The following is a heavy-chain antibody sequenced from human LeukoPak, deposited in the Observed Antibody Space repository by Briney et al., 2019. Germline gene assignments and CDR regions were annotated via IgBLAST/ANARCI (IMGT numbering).Heavy chain of an antibody. V-gene: IGHV3-23*01. J-gene: IGHJ4*02. CDR2: IGAGGTFT. CDR1: GFTFSSYA. Sequence: GGSLRLSCTASGFTFSSYAMNWVRQAPGKGLEWVSGIGAGGTFTYYADSVKGRFTISRDNSKNTLYLEMNSLRDEDTAVYHCARTRSKVGTPTFDYWGQGTLVTVSS. D-gene: IGHD4-23*01. CDR3: ARTRSKVGTPTFDY.